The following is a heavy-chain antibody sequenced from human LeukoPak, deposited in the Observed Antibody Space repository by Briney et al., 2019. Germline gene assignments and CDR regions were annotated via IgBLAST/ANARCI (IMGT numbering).Heavy chain of an antibody. CDR2: INHSGST. CDR3: ARGGGYPYYYYYYYMDV. D-gene: IGHD3-22*01. V-gene: IGHV4-34*01. Sequence: SETLSLTCAVYGGSFSGYYWSWIRQPPGKGLEGIGEINHSGSTNYNPSLKSRVTISVDTSKHQFSLKLSSVTAADTAVYYCARGGGYPYYYYYYYMDVWGKGTTVTVSS. CDR1: GGSFSGYY. J-gene: IGHJ6*03.